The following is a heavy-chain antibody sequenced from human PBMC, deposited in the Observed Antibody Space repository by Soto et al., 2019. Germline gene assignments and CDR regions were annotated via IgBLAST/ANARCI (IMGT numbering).Heavy chain of an antibody. D-gene: IGHD3-22*01. Sequence: SEPQSLTYTFSYGYISSSSYYLGREYHPPGKGLEWIGSIYYSGSAYYNPSLKSRVTISVDTSKNQFSLKLSSVTAADTAVYYCASYYYDSSGWFDLWGQGTLVTGSS. V-gene: IGHV4-39*01. CDR2: IYYSGSA. CDR1: YGYISSSSYY. CDR3: ASYYYDSSGWFDL. J-gene: IGHJ5*02.